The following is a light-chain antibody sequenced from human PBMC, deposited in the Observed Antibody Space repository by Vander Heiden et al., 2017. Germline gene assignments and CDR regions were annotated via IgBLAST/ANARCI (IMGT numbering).Light chain of an antibody. CDR2: KAS. V-gene: IGKV1-5*03. CDR1: QSISSW. CDR3: QQYNSYLYT. J-gene: IGKJ2*01. Sequence: IPMTQSPSTLSASVGDRVTITCRASQSISSWLAWYQQKPGKAPKLLIYKASSLESGVPSRFSGSGSGTEFTLTISSLQPDDFATYYCQQYNSYLYTFGQGTKLEIK.